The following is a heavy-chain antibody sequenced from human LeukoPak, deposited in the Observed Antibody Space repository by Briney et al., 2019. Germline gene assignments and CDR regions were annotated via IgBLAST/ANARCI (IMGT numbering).Heavy chain of an antibody. CDR2: IYYSGST. D-gene: IGHD3-16*01. Sequence: YPSETLSLTCTVSGVSISSSSYYWGWIRQPPGKGLEWIGSIYYSGSTYYNPSLKSRVTISVDTSKNQFSLKLSSVTAADTAVYYCVAYGSGDYYYYYGMDVWGQGTTVTVSS. V-gene: IGHV4-39*01. CDR3: VAYGSGDYYYYYGMDV. J-gene: IGHJ6*02. CDR1: GVSISSSSYY.